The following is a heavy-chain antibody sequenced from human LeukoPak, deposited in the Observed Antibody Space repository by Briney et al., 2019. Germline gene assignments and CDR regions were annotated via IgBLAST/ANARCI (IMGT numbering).Heavy chain of an antibody. CDR3: ARRAKSYCSGGSCYLDY. V-gene: IGHV5-10-1*01. D-gene: IGHD2-15*01. J-gene: IGHJ4*02. CDR1: GYSFTSYW. CDR2: IDPSDSYT. Sequence: GESLRISCKGSGYSFTSYWVSWVRQMPGKGLEWMGRIDPSDSYTNYSPSFQGHVTISADKSISTAYLQWSSLKVSDTAMYYCARRAKSYCSGGSCYLDYWGQGTLVTVSS.